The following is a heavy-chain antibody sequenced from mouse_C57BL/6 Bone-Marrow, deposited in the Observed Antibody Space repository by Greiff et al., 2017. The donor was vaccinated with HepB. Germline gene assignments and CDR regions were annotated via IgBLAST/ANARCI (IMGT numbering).Heavy chain of an antibody. J-gene: IGHJ1*03. D-gene: IGHD1-1*01. CDR3: ARDGSSLGGYFDV. Sequence: QVQLQQPGAELVKPGASVKLSCKASGYTFTSYWMHWVKQRPGQGLEWIGMIHPNSGSTNYNEKFKSKATLTVDKSSSTAYMQLSSLTSEDSAVYYCARDGSSLGGYFDVWGTGTTVTVSS. CDR2: IHPNSGST. V-gene: IGHV1-64*01. CDR1: GYTFTSYW.